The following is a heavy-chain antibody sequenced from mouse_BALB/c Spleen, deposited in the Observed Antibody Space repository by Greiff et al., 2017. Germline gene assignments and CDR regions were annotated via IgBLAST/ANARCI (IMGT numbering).Heavy chain of an antibody. CDR2: ISSGGST. CDR1: GFTFSSYA. D-gene: IGHD2-3*01. CDR3: ARVDTTAMDY. Sequence: EVHLVESGGGLVKPGGSLKLSCAASGFTFSSYAMSWVRQTPEKRLEWVASISSGGSTYYPDSVKGRFTISRDNARNILYLQMSSLRSEDTAMYYCARVDTTAMDYWGQGTSVTVSS. J-gene: IGHJ4*01. V-gene: IGHV5-6-5*01.